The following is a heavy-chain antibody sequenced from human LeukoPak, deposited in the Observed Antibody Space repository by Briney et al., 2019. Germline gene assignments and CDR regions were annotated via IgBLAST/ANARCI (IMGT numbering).Heavy chain of an antibody. V-gene: IGHV4-34*01. J-gene: IGHJ4*02. Sequence: SETLSLTCAVYGGSSSGYYWSWIRQPPGKGLEWIGEINHSGSTNYNPSLKSRVTISVDTSKNQFSLKLSSVTAADTAVYYCARPSKRQVVAATRGYFDYWGQGTLVTVSS. CDR3: ARPSKRQVVAATRGYFDY. CDR1: GGSSSGYY. D-gene: IGHD2-15*01. CDR2: INHSGST.